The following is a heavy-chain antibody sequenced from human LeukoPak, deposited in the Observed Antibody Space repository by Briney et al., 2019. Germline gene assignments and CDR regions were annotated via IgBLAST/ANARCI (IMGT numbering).Heavy chain of an antibody. V-gene: IGHV3-74*01. J-gene: IGHJ4*02. CDR2: INSDGRTT. CDR1: GFAFSMYW. D-gene: IGHD5-12*01. CDR3: ARDLSPDSGYGPFDN. Sequence: PGGSLRLSCAASGFAFSMYWMHWVRQAPGKGLVWVSRINSDGRTTDYADSVKGRLTISRDNAKNTLYLPMNSPRVEDTAVYYCARDLSPDSGYGPFDNWGQGTLVTVSS.